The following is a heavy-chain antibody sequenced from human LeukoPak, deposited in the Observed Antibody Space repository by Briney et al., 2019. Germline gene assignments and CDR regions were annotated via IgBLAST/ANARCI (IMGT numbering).Heavy chain of an antibody. CDR2: ISYDGSNK. V-gene: IGHV3-30*04. CDR1: GFTFSSYA. CDR3: ARGLAGYSSSWPGYRPWSRFDP. D-gene: IGHD6-13*01. J-gene: IGHJ5*02. Sequence: GGSLRLSCAASGFTFSSYAMHWVRQAPGKGLEWVAVISYDGSNKYYADSVKGRFTISRDNSKNTLYLQMNSLRAEDTAVYYCARGLAGYSSSWPGYRPWSRFDPWGQGTLVTVSS.